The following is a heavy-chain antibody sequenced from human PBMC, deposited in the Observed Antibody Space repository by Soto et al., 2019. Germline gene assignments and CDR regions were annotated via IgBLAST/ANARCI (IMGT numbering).Heavy chain of an antibody. CDR3: ARAETYYYDSSGYWFDP. D-gene: IGHD3-22*01. V-gene: IGHV4-59*01. CDR2: IYYSGST. CDR1: GGSISSYY. Sequence: KTSETLSLTCTVSGGSISSYYWSWIRQPPGKGLEWIGYIYYSGSTNYNPSLKSRVTISVDTSKNQFSLKLSSVTAADTAVYYCARAETYYYDSSGYWFDPWGQGTLVTVSS. J-gene: IGHJ5*02.